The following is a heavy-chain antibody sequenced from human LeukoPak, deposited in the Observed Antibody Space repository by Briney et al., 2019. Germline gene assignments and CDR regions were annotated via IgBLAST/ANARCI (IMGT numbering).Heavy chain of an antibody. CDR1: GDSVSSNSAG. J-gene: IGHJ3*02. CDR3: AGTNSGNLEI. CDR2: TYYRSEWYN. V-gene: IGHV6-1*01. D-gene: IGHD1-26*01. Sequence: SQTLSLTCAISGDSVSSNSAGWNWIRQSPSRGLEWLGRTYYRSEWYNEYAVSVKSRITINPDTSKNQFSLQLNSVTPEDTAVYYCAGTNSGNLEIWGQGTMVTVSS.